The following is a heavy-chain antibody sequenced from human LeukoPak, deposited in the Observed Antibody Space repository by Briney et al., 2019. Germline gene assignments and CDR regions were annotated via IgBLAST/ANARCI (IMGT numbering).Heavy chain of an antibody. V-gene: IGHV3-74*01. CDR1: GFTFSSYW. J-gene: IGHJ4*02. Sequence: GGSLRLSCAASGFTFSSYWMHWVRQAPGKGLVWVSRINSDGSSTSYADSVKGRFTISRDNAKNTLYLQMNSLRAEDTAVYYCASLGDPYYFDYWGQGTLVTVSS. D-gene: IGHD3-10*01. CDR2: INSDGSST. CDR3: ASLGDPYYFDY.